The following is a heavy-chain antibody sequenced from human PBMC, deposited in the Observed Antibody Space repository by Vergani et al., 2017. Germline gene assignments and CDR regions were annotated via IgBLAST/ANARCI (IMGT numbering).Heavy chain of an antibody. CDR2: IYNRGST. V-gene: IGHV4-59*01. J-gene: IGHJ3*02. D-gene: IGHD2-2*01. CDR3: ARDGGYCSSTSCPRAFDI. CDR1: GGSISTYY. Sequence: QVQLQESGPGLVKPSETLSLTCTVSGGSISTYYWSWIRQPPGKGLEWIGYIYNRGSTKYNPSLKSRVTISVDTSKNQFSLKLNSVTAADTAVYYCARDGGYCSSTSCPRAFDIWGQGTMVTVSS.